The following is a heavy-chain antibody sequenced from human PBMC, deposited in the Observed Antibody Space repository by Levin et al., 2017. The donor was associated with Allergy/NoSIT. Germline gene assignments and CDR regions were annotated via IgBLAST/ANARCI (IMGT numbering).Heavy chain of an antibody. CDR2: ISYDGSNK. V-gene: IGHV3-30*18. CDR3: AKEPDGDYVYFDY. D-gene: IGHD4-17*01. J-gene: IGHJ4*02. CDR1: GFTFSSYG. Sequence: GESLKISCAASGFTFSSYGMHWVRQAPGKGLEWVAVISYDGSNKYYADSVKGRFTISRDNSKNTLYLQMNSLRAEDTAVYYCAKEPDGDYVYFDYWGQGTLVTVSS.